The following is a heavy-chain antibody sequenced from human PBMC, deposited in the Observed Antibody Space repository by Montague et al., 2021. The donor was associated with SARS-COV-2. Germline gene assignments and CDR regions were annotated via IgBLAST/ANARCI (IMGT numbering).Heavy chain of an antibody. CDR2: IDNSGST. Sequence: SETLSLTCTASGGSIGAYYWSWIRQPPGKGLEWIGYIDNSGSTNHNPSLESRVTMSVDTSKNQFSLKLHSVTAADTAVYFCARGLYNWNYEHWFDTWGQGTLVTVSS. J-gene: IGHJ5*02. CDR3: ARGLYNWNYEHWFDT. V-gene: IGHV4-59*08. CDR1: GGSIGAYY. D-gene: IGHD1-7*01.